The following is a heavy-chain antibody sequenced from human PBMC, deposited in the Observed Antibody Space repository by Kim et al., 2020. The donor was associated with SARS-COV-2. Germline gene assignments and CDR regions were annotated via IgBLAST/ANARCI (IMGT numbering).Heavy chain of an antibody. J-gene: IGHJ6*02. CDR3: ARDLASYRSGWIYYYYGVDV. D-gene: IGHD6-19*01. CDR1: GFTFSSYG. CDR2: ITYDGSNK. Sequence: GGSLRLSCVASGFTFSSYGMHWVRQAPGKGLEWVAVITYDGSNKNYVDSVKGRFTISRDNSKNTQYLQMNSPRAEDTAVYYCARDLASYRSGWIYYYYGVDVWGHGTTVTVSS. V-gene: IGHV3-30*04.